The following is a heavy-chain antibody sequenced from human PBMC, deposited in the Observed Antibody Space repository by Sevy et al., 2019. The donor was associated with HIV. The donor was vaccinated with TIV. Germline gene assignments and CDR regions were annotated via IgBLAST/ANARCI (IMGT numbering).Heavy chain of an antibody. D-gene: IGHD3-9*01. CDR3: VRTAGLTGSYEY. J-gene: IGHJ4*02. CDR2: ISFNGNHE. V-gene: IGHV3-30-3*01. Sequence: GGSLRLSCAASGFTFTNFPMHWVRQAPGRGLEWVAIISFNGNHEFYADSVKGRFTISRDNSKSTLYLQMNSLRREHTAVYYCVRTAGLTGSYEYWGQGTQVTVSS. CDR1: GFTFTNFP.